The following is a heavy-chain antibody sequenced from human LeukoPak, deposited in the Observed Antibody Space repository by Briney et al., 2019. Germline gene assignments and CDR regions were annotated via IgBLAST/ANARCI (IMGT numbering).Heavy chain of an antibody. V-gene: IGHV4-59*01. Sequence: SETLSLTCTVSGDSISSYYWSWIRQPPGKGLEWIGYIYYSGSTNYNPSLKSRVTISVDTSKNQISLKLSSVTAADTAVYYCARGVVIAPQTFDYWGQGTLVTVSS. CDR2: IYYSGST. CDR3: ARGVVIAPQTFDY. J-gene: IGHJ4*02. D-gene: IGHD2-21*01. CDR1: GDSISSYY.